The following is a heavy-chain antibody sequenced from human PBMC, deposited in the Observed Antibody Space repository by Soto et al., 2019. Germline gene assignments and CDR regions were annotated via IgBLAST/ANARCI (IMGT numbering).Heavy chain of an antibody. CDR1: GFTFSNYW. CDR3: GREGLRGVMSSYGMNV. Sequence: EVQLVESGGGLVQPGGSLRLSCAASGFTFSNYWMSWVRQAPGKGLEWVANIKQDGSEKYYVDSVKGRFTISRDNAKNTLYLQMNSLSAEDTAVYCCGREGLRGVMSSYGMNVWGQGTTVTVSS. J-gene: IGHJ6*02. V-gene: IGHV3-7*04. D-gene: IGHD3-10*01. CDR2: IKQDGSEK.